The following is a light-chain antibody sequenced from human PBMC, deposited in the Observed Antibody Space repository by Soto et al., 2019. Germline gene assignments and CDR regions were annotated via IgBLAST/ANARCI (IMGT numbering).Light chain of an antibody. Sequence: DIQLTQSPSSLSASVGDRVTITCRASQPISSHLNWFQQKPGKAPRLLIYAGSRLLGGVTVRFSASESETDSTLTISSLKPEDFATYFCHKSYTIPWTFGLGTRVEIK. CDR1: QPISSH. V-gene: IGKV1-39*01. J-gene: IGKJ1*01. CDR3: HKSYTIPWT. CDR2: AGS.